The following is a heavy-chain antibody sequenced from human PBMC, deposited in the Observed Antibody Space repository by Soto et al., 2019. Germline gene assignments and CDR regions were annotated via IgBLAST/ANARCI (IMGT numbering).Heavy chain of an antibody. CDR1: GFTFGSYS. Sequence: LRDSCAASGFTFGSYSLNRVSQAQGKGLEWVSYISSSSTIYYADSVKGRFTISRDNAKNSLYLQMNSLRAEDTAVYYCAIHIRHKYCSSTSCPLASFYYYGMDVWGQGTTVTVS. CDR3: AIHIRHKYCSSTSCPLASFYYYGMDV. J-gene: IGHJ6*02. V-gene: IGHV3-48*01. D-gene: IGHD2-2*01. CDR2: ISSSSTI.